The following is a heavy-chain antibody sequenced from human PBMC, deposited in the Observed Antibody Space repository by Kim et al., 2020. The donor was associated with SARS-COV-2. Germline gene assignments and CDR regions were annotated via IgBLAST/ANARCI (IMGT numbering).Heavy chain of an antibody. CDR1: GFTFSSYA. CDR2: ISGSGGST. Sequence: GGSLRLSCAASGFTFSSYAMSWVRQAPGKGLEWVSAISGSGGSTYYADSVKGRFTISRDNSKNTLYLQMNSLRAEDTAVYYCAKDRGGSGSYYNVNPFFDIRGQGTMVTVSS. J-gene: IGHJ3*02. D-gene: IGHD3-10*01. V-gene: IGHV3-23*01. CDR3: AKDRGGSGSYYNVNPFFDI.